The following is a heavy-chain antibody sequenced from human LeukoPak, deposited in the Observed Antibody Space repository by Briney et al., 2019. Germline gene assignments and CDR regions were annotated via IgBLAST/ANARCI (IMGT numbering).Heavy chain of an antibody. CDR3: ARHSLGSSWYLVAY. CDR2: IYYSGTT. CDR1: GDSISSYY. V-gene: IGHV4-59*08. Sequence: PSETLSPTCTVSGDSISSYYWGWIRQPPGKGLEWIGSIYYSGTTNYNPSLESRVTISLDTSKNQFSLKLSSVTAADTAIYYCARHSLGSSWYLVAYWGQGTLVTVSS. D-gene: IGHD6-13*01. J-gene: IGHJ4*02.